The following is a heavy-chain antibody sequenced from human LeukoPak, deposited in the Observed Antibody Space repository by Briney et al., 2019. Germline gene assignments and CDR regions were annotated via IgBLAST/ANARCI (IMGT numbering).Heavy chain of an antibody. Sequence: GGSLRLXCAASGFTFSSYSMNWVRQAPGKGLEWVSSISSSSSYRYYADSVKGRFTISRDNAKNSLYLQMNSLRAEDTAVYYCARRSTLVRGVKPFDYWGQGTLVTVSS. CDR3: ARRSTLVRGVKPFDY. V-gene: IGHV3-21*01. CDR2: ISSSSSYR. D-gene: IGHD3-10*01. CDR1: GFTFSSYS. J-gene: IGHJ4*02.